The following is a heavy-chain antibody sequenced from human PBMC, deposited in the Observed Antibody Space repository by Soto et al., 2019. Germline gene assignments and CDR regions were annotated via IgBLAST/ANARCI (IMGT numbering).Heavy chain of an antibody. V-gene: IGHV3-7*05. CDR2: IKQDGSEK. Sequence: GGSLRLSCAASGFTFSSYAMSWVRQAPGKGLEWVANIKQDGSEKYYVDSVKGRFTISRDNAKNSLYLQMNSLRAEDTAVYYCARRSGYYRGAFATGGQGTRVTVSS. D-gene: IGHD3-22*01. CDR1: GFTFSSYA. CDR3: ARRSGYYRGAFAT. J-gene: IGHJ3*02.